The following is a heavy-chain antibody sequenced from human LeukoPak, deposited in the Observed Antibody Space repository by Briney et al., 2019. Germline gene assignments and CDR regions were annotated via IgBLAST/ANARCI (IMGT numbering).Heavy chain of an antibody. D-gene: IGHD3-10*01. J-gene: IGHJ5*02. CDR1: GGSISSGDYY. CDR2: IYYSGST. V-gene: IGHV4-30-4*01. Sequence: SETLSLTCSVSGGSISSGDYYWSWIRQPPGKGLEWIGHIYYSGSTHHNPSLKSRVTISVDTSKNQFSLKLSSVTATDTAVYYCARSLLSAGSGSYGFDPWGQGTLVTVSS. CDR3: ARSLLSAGSGSYGFDP.